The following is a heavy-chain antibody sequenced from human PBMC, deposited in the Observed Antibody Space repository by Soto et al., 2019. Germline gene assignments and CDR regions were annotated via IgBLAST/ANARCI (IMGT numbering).Heavy chain of an antibody. Sequence: GASVKVSCKASGGTFSSYAISWVRQAPGQGLEWMGGIIPIFGTANYAQKFQGRVTITADESTSTAYMELSSLRSEDTAVYYCARGERWLQISSSFQHWGQGTLVTVSS. J-gene: IGHJ1*01. CDR3: ARGERWLQISSSFQH. D-gene: IGHD6-19*01. CDR2: IIPIFGTA. CDR1: GGTFSSYA. V-gene: IGHV1-69*13.